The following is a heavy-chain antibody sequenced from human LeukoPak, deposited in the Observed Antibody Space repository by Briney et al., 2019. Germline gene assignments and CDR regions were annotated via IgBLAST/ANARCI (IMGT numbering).Heavy chain of an antibody. CDR2: IYYGDST. CDR1: GGSITSSSSF. J-gene: IGHJ3*02. CDR3: VRPRNYAFDM. V-gene: IGHV4-39*01. Sequence: KPSETLSLTCTVSGGSITSSSSFWGWVRQPPGKGLEWIGNIYYGDSTYYNPSLKSRVTISVDRSNNQFSLKLTSVTAADTAVYYCVRPRNYAFDMWGQGTMVTVSS.